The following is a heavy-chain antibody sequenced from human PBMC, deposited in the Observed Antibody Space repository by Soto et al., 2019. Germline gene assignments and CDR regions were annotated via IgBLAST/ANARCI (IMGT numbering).Heavy chain of an antibody. CDR3: ARQKGSLRNFDN. CDR2: MYYSGFT. V-gene: IGHV4-59*01. D-gene: IGHD6-19*01. Sequence: SETLSLTCIVSGGSINNYYWNWIRQAPGKGLEWIGLMYYSGFTNYNPSLKSRVTMSVDTSKNQFYLKLNSVTAADTALYYCARQKGSLRNFDNWGQGTLGTVYS. J-gene: IGHJ4*02. CDR1: GGSINNYY.